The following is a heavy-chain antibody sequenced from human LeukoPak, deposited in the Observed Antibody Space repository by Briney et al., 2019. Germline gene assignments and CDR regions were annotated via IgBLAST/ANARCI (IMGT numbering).Heavy chain of an antibody. CDR2: ISGSGGST. Sequence: GGSLRLSCAASGFTFSSYAMSWVRQAPGKGLEWVSAISGSGGSTYYADSVKGRFTISRGNSKNTLYLQMNSLRAEDTAVYYCAKDGQDGYNNPTSFDYWGQGTLVTVSS. J-gene: IGHJ4*02. D-gene: IGHD5-24*01. CDR3: AKDGQDGYNNPTSFDY. CDR1: GFTFSSYA. V-gene: IGHV3-23*01.